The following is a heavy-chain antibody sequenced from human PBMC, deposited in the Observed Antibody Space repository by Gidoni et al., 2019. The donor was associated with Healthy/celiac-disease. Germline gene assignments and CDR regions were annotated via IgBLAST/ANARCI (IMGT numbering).Heavy chain of an antibody. D-gene: IGHD4-17*01. Sequence: QVQLQQWGAGLLKPSEPLSLTCAVYGGSFSGYYWSWIRQPPGKGLAWLGEINHSGSTNYNTSLKSRVTISVDTSKNQFSLKLSSVTAADTAVYYCARGPDYGDYRFDYWGQGTLVTVSS. CDR1: GGSFSGYY. CDR3: ARGPDYGDYRFDY. V-gene: IGHV4-34*01. J-gene: IGHJ4*02. CDR2: INHSGST.